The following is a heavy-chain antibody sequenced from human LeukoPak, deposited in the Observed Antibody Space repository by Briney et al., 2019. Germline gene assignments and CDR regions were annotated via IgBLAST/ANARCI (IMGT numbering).Heavy chain of an antibody. CDR1: GFTFSSYE. D-gene: IGHD3-9*01. J-gene: IGHJ4*02. CDR3: ASDVLRYFDWSFDY. CDR2: ISGSGGST. Sequence: GGSLRLSCAASGFTFSSYEMNWVRQAPGKGLEWVSAISGSGGSTYYADSVKGRFTISRDNSKNTLYLQMNSLRAEDTAVYYCASDVLRYFDWSFDYWGQGTLVTVSS. V-gene: IGHV3-23*01.